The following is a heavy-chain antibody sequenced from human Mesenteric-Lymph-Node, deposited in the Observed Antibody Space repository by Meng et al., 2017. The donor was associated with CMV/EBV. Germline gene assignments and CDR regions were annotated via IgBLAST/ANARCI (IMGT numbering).Heavy chain of an antibody. J-gene: IGHJ3*02. CDR2: ISPGGGST. CDR1: GFTLTNYG. Sequence: GGSLRLSCAASGFTLTNYGMSWLRQAPGKGLEWVSTISPGGGSTYTADSVKGRFTISRDNSKNTLLLQMNSLRAEDTAVYYCASLQLHLNDAFDIWGQGTMVTVSS. V-gene: IGHV3-23*01. D-gene: IGHD1-1*01. CDR3: ASLQLHLNDAFDI.